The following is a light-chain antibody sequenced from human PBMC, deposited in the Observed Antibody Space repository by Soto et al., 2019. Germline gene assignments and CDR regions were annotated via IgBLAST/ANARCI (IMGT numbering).Light chain of an antibody. V-gene: IGKV3-15*01. Sequence: EIVMTQSPATMSVSPGERATFSCRASQNVNSNLAWYQQKPGQAPRLLIYGASTRAAGIPARFSGSGSETEFTLTISRLQSEDFAVYYCQEYNSWPPYTFGQGTKLEIK. J-gene: IGKJ2*01. CDR3: QEYNSWPPYT. CDR2: GAS. CDR1: QNVNSN.